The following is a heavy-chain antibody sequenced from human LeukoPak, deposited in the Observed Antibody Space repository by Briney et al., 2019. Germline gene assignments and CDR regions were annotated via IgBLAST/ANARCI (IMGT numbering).Heavy chain of an antibody. Sequence: ASVTVSCKASGYTFTSYGISWVRQAPGQGLEWMGWISAYNGNTNYAQKLQGRVTMTTDTSTSTAYMELRSLRSDDTAVYYCARNVDIVATTSYFDYWGQGTLVTVSS. CDR3: ARNVDIVATTSYFDY. D-gene: IGHD5-12*01. CDR2: ISAYNGNT. J-gene: IGHJ4*02. V-gene: IGHV1-18*01. CDR1: GYTFTSYG.